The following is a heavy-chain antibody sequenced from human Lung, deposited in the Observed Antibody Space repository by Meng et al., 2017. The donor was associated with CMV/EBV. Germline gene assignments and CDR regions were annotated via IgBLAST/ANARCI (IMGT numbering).Heavy chain of an antibody. CDR3: ARVKKAVHFDN. CDR1: GFTFRSYG. V-gene: IGHV3-7*01. Sequence: ESXKISCAASGFTFRSYGMHWVRRAPGKGLEWVANIREDGSEQHYADSVKGRFSISRDNAKNSLYLQMNSLRGEDTAVYYCARVKKAVHFDNWGQGTLVTVSS. CDR2: IREDGSEQ. D-gene: IGHD6-6*01. J-gene: IGHJ4*02.